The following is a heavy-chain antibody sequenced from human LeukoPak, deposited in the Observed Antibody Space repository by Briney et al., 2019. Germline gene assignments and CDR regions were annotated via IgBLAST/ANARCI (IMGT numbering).Heavy chain of an antibody. J-gene: IGHJ4*02. CDR2: IYYNGGT. V-gene: IGHV4-59*12. CDR3: ARSGYSYGYSAD. CDR1: GGFISNYY. D-gene: IGHD5-18*01. Sequence: PSETLSLTCTVSGGFISNYYWNWIRQPPGKGLEWIGYIYYNGGTNYNPSLKSRVTISVDTTKNQFSLKLSSVTAADTAVYYCARSGYSYGYSADWGQGTLVTVSS.